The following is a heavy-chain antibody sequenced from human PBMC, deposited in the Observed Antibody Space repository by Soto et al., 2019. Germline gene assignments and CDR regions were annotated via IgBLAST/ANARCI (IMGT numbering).Heavy chain of an antibody. J-gene: IGHJ4*02. CDR3: ARAPYYYDSSGYWAY. D-gene: IGHD3-22*01. CDR2: ISSSSSYI. Sequence: GGSLRLSCAASGFTFSSYSMNWVRQAPGKGLEWVSSISSSSSYIYYADSVKGRFTISRDNAKNLLYLQMNSLRAEDTAVYYCARAPYYYDSSGYWAYWGQGTLVTVSS. V-gene: IGHV3-21*01. CDR1: GFTFSSYS.